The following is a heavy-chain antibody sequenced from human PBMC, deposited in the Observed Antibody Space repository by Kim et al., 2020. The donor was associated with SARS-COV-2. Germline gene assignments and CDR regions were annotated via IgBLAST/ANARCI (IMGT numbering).Heavy chain of an antibody. V-gene: IGHV4-4*02. CDR2: IYHSGST. J-gene: IGHJ4*02. D-gene: IGHD1-26*01. CDR1: GGSISSSNW. Sequence: SETLSLTCAVSGGSISSSNWWSWVRQPPGKGLEWIGEIYHSGSTNYNPSLKSRVTISVDKSKNQFSLKLSSVTAADTAVYYCARDSPTAYSGSYWECDYWGQGTLVTVSS. CDR3: ARDSPTAYSGSYWECDY.